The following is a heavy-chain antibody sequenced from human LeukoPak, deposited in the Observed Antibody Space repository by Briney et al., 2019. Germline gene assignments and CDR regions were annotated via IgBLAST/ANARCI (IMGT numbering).Heavy chain of an antibody. CDR2: IYYSGST. D-gene: IGHD3-22*01. CDR1: GGSISSYY. V-gene: IGHV4-59*06. CDR3: ARTYRPYYYDSSGYYCYFDY. Sequence: SETLSLTCTVSGGSISSYYWSWIRQHPGKGLEWIGYIYYSGSTYYNPSLKSRVTISVDTSKNQFSLKLSSVTAADTAVYYCARTYRPYYYDSSGYYCYFDYWGQGTLVTVSS. J-gene: IGHJ4*02.